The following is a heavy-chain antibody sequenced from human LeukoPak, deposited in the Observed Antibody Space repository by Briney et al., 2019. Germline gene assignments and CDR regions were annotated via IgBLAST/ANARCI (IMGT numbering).Heavy chain of an antibody. D-gene: IGHD3-3*01. V-gene: IGHV3-48*02. CDR1: GFTFSSYS. CDR2: ISSSSSTI. CDR3: ARAYDFWSGYYTNGMDV. Sequence: PGGSLRLSCAASGFTFSSYSMNWVRQAPGKGLEWVSYISSSSSTIYYADSVKGRFTISRDNAKNSLYLQMNSLRDEDTAVYYCARAYDFWSGYYTNGMDVWGQGTTVTVSS. J-gene: IGHJ6*02.